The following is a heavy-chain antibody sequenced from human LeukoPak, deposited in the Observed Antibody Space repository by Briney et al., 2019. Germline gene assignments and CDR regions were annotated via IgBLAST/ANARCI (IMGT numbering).Heavy chain of an antibody. CDR3: ARRGTVITYYYYMDV. CDR1: GGSFSGYY. V-gene: IGHV4-34*01. D-gene: IGHD3-22*01. J-gene: IGHJ6*03. Sequence: SETLSLTCAVYGGSFSGYYWSWIRQPPGKGLEWIGEINHSGSTNYNPSLKSRVTISVDKSKNQFSLKLSSVTAADTAVYYCARRGTVITYYYYMDVWGKGTTVTVSS. CDR2: INHSGST.